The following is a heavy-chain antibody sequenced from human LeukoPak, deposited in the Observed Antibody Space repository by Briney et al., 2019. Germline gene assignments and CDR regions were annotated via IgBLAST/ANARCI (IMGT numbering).Heavy chain of an antibody. CDR2: IKKDGSEK. J-gene: IGHJ5*02. V-gene: IGHV3-7*01. CDR1: GFTFSSYA. Sequence: AGGSLRLSCAASGFTFSSYAMSWVRQAPGKGLEWVANIKKDGSEKNYVDSVKGRFTISRDNAKNSLYLQMDSLRAEDTAVYYCARFISLGAWGQGTLVTVSS. D-gene: IGHD3-16*01. CDR3: ARFISLGA.